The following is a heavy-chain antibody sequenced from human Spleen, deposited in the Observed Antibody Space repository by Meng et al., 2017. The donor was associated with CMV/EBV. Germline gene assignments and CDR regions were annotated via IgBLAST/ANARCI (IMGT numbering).Heavy chain of an antibody. D-gene: IGHD5-12*01. V-gene: IGHV3-48*04. J-gene: IGHJ5*02. CDR3: ASDDPISGYENNWFDP. CDR2: ISSSGSTI. Sequence: GESLKISCAAPGFAFSRYSMNWVRQAPGKGLEWVSYISSSGSTIYYADSVKGRFTISRDNAKNSLYLQMNSLRAEDTAVYYCASDDPISGYENNWFDPWGQGTLVTVSS. CDR1: GFAFSRYS.